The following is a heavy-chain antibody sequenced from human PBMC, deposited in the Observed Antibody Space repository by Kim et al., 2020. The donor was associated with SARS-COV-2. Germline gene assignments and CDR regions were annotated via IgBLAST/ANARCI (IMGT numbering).Heavy chain of an antibody. CDR3: GDYHGAGSHFTY. CDR1: GFTFNNYG. J-gene: IGHJ4*02. D-gene: IGHD3-10*01. CDR2: FPRDGIT. Sequence: GGSLRLSCAASGFTFNNYGMTWVRQAPGKGREGVSSFPRDGITYYADFVKGRFTISRDNSKNVLSLQRNSLRVEDTAVYYCGDYHGAGSHFTYWGQGTLVTVSS. V-gene: IGHV3-23*01.